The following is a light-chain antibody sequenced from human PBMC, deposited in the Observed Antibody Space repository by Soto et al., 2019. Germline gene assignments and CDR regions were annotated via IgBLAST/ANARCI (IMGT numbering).Light chain of an antibody. CDR2: GAS. V-gene: IGKV3-15*01. CDR3: QQYNNWPPFT. Sequence: EIVMTQSPATLSVSPGERATLSCGASESVGSNLAWYQQKPGQAPRLLIYGASTRATGIPARFSGSGSGTEFTLTISSLQSKDIAVYYCQQYNNWPPFTFGPGTKVDIK. J-gene: IGKJ3*01. CDR1: ESVGSN.